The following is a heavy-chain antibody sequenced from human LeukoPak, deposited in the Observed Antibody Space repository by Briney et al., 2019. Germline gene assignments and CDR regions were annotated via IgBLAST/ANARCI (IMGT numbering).Heavy chain of an antibody. CDR2: ISDSATST. V-gene: IGHV3-23*01. CDR1: GFTFTGST. D-gene: IGHD6-13*01. CDR3: VKIRRQLVPFDY. Sequence: QPGGSLRLSCAASGFTFTGSTMSWVRQAPGKGLEWVSLISDSATSTYYADSVKGRFTISRDNSKNTLYLQMNSLRAEDTAVYYCVKIRRQLVPFDYWGQGTLVTVSS. J-gene: IGHJ4*02.